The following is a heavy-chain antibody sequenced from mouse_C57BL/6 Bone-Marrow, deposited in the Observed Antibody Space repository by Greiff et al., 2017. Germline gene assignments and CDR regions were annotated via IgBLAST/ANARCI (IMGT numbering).Heavy chain of an antibody. CDR1: GYTFTSYW. Sequence: QVQLQQPGAELVKPGASVKMSCKASGYTFTSYWITWVKQRPGQGLEWIGDIYPGSGSTNYNEKFKSKDTLTVDTSSSTAYMQLSSLTSEDSAVYYCARSYGSSYTAWFAYWGQGTLVTVSA. V-gene: IGHV1-55*01. CDR2: IYPGSGST. D-gene: IGHD1-1*01. CDR3: ARSYGSSYTAWFAY. J-gene: IGHJ3*01.